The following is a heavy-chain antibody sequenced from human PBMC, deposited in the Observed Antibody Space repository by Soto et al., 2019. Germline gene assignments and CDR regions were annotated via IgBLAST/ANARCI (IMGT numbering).Heavy chain of an antibody. J-gene: IGHJ5*02. Sequence: QAPGKGLDWVANINEAGIEKHYLDSVKGRFTISRDNAKNSVFLQMNSLRVEETAVYYCVIVRGLARAWGLGSLVIVSS. D-gene: IGHD3-10*01. CDR3: VIVRGLARA. V-gene: IGHV3-7*01. CDR2: INEAGIEK.